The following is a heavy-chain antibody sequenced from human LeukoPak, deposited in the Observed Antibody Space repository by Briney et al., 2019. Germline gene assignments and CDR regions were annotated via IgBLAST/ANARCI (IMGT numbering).Heavy chain of an antibody. V-gene: IGHV1-18*01. J-gene: IGHJ4*02. CDR2: ISGYNGNT. CDR1: GYTFTSYG. Sequence: ASVKVSCKASGYTFTSYGISWVRQAPGKGLEWMGWISGYNGNTNYAQKLQGRVTMTTDTSTSTAYMELRSLRSDDTAVYYCAREGGRGSSWYGGNVNFDYWGQGTLVTVSS. D-gene: IGHD6-13*01. CDR3: AREGGRGSSWYGGNVNFDY.